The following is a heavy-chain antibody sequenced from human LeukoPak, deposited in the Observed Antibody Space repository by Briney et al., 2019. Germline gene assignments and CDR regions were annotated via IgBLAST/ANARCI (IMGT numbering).Heavy chain of an antibody. V-gene: IGHV1-2*02. CDR3: ARESGPDFWSGYYRAVFDY. D-gene: IGHD3-3*01. J-gene: IGHJ4*02. CDR1: GYTFTGYY. CDR2: INPNSGGT. Sequence: ASVKVSCKASGYTFTGYYIHWVRQAPGQGLEWMGWINPNSGGTNYAQKFQGRVTMTRDTSISTAYMELSRLRSDDTAVYYCARESGPDFWSGYYRAVFDYWGQGTLVTVSS.